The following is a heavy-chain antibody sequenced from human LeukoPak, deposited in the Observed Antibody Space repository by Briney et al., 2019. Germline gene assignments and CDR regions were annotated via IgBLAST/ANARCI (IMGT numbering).Heavy chain of an antibody. D-gene: IGHD1-26*01. J-gene: IGHJ4*02. CDR2: IYPGESIYASENT. CDR3: ARGGLGATHCDY. CDR1: GVSISAYY. V-gene: IGHV4-4*07. Sequence: PSETLSLTCSVSGVSISAYYWSWIRQPAGKGLEWIGRIYPGESIYASENTNYSPSLKSRVTISVDTSKTQFSLKLTSVTAADTAVYSCARGGLGATHCDYWGQGTLVTVSS.